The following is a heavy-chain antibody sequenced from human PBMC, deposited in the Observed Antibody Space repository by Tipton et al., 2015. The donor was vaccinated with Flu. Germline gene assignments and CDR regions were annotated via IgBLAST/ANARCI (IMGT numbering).Heavy chain of an antibody. J-gene: IGHJ5*02. CDR3: AGVWFGATWFDP. Sequence: TLSLTCTVSGGSISSYYWNWIRQPAGKGLEWIGLMYTGGRTDYNPSLKSRVTMSVDESKNQFSLRLSSVTAADTAVYYCAGVWFGATWFDPWGQGTLVTVSA. CDR2: MYTGGRT. D-gene: IGHD3-10*01. V-gene: IGHV4-4*07. CDR1: GGSISSYY.